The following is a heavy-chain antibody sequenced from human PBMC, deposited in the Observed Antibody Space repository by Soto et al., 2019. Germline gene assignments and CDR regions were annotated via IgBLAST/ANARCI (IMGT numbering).Heavy chain of an antibody. D-gene: IGHD3-22*01. CDR1: GFTFSSYS. CDR3: ATYYDSSGYYYVPDAFDI. J-gene: IGHJ3*02. Sequence: SLRLSCAASGFTFSSYSMNWVRQAPGKGLEWVSSISSSSSYIYYADSVKGRFTISRDNAKNSLYLQMNSLRAEDTAVYYCATYYDSSGYYYVPDAFDIWGQGTMVTVSS. CDR2: ISSSSSYI. V-gene: IGHV3-21*01.